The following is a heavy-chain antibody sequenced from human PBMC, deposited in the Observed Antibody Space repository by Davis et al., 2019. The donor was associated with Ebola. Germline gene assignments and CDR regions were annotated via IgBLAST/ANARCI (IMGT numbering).Heavy chain of an antibody. CDR1: GHNFTNFW. J-gene: IGHJ4*02. CDR2: LYPGDSNF. Sequence: GASLKIFCRTSGHNFTNFWIAWVRQMPGKGLESLVILYPGDSNFIYSPSFLGHVTFSADKSIKTAYLQWGSLKASDTALYFCATLGQLSDAHFADWGQGTLVTVSS. V-gene: IGHV5-51*01. CDR3: ATLGQLSDAHFAD. D-gene: IGHD1-1*01.